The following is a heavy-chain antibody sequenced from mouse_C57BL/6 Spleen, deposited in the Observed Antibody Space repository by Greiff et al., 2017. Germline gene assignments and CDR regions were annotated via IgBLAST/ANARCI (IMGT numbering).Heavy chain of an antibody. J-gene: IGHJ4*01. CDR3: ARESEYAMDY. Sequence: QVQLQQSGAELVMPGASVKLSCTASGYTFTSYWMHWVKQRPGQGLEWIGKIDPADSYTKYTPKFKGKSTLTVDKSSSTAYMQLSSLTSEDSAVYYCARESEYAMDYWGQGTSVTVSS. CDR2: IDPADSYT. CDR1: GYTFTSYW. V-gene: IGHV1-69*01.